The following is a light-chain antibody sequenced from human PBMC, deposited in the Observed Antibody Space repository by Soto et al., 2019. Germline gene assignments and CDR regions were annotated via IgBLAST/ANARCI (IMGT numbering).Light chain of an antibody. CDR2: AVT. Sequence: QSVLAQPSSLSGSPGQSITISCTGTSSDVGGYNYVSWYQQHPGKAPKLMIYAVTDRPSGVSSRFSGSKSGKTASLTIPGLQAEDEADYYCSSYTSSSTLFGTGTKVTVL. CDR1: SSDVGGYNY. CDR3: SSYTSSSTL. J-gene: IGLJ1*01. V-gene: IGLV2-14*01.